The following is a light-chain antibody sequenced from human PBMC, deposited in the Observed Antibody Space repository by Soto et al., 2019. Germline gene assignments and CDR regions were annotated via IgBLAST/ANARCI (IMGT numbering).Light chain of an antibody. CDR3: QQRSNWPPYT. CDR1: QSVSSY. CDR2: DAS. J-gene: IGKJ2*01. Sequence: EIVLTQSPATPSLSPGETATLSCRASQSVSSYLAWYQQKPGQAPRLLIYDASNRATGIPARFSGSGSGTDFTLTISSLEPEDVAVDYCQQRSNWPPYTFGQGTKLDI. V-gene: IGKV3-11*01.